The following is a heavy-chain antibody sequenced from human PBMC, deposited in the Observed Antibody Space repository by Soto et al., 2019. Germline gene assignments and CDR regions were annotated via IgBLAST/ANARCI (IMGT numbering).Heavy chain of an antibody. D-gene: IGHD2-15*01. CDR1: GFTFSNAW. Sequence: PGESLKISCAASGFTFSNAWMSWVRQAPGKGLEWVGRIKSKTDGGTTDYAAPVKGRFTFSRDDSKNTLYLQMNGLKTEDTAVYYCATVTYSSDGLDYWGRGTLVTVSS. V-gene: IGHV3-15*01. CDR3: ATVTYSSDGLDY. CDR2: IKSKTDGGTT. J-gene: IGHJ4*02.